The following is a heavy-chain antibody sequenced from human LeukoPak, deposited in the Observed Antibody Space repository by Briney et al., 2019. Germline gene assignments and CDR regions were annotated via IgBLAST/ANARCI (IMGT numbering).Heavy chain of an antibody. CDR2: ISYDGSNK. CDR1: GFTFSSYG. D-gene: IGHD1-26*01. V-gene: IGHV3-30*03. Sequence: PGGSLRLSCAASGFTFSSYGMHWVRQAPGKGLEWVAVISYDGSNKYYADSVKGRFTISRDNAKNSLYLQMNSLRAEDTAVYYCARGGAALIFAFDIWGQGTMVTVSS. CDR3: ARGGAALIFAFDI. J-gene: IGHJ3*02.